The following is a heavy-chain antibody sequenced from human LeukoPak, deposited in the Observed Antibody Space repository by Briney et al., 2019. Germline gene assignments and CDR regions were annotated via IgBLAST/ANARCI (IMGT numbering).Heavy chain of an antibody. Sequence: ASVKVSCKTSGYTFTTCDINWVRQAPGQGLEWMGWMNANRGNTGYAQKFQDRVTFTRNTSINTAYMEVSSLTSEDTAVYYCARAPDSWTAYYTAIDYWGQGTLVTVSS. J-gene: IGHJ4*02. D-gene: IGHD3/OR15-3a*01. CDR3: ARAPDSWTAYYTAIDY. CDR1: GYTFTTCD. V-gene: IGHV1-8*01. CDR2: MNANRGNT.